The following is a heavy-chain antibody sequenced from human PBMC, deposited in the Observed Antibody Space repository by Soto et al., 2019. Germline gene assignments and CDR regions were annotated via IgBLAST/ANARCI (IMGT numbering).Heavy chain of an antibody. V-gene: IGHV3-9*01. CDR2: INWKSDI. CDR1: VFTVDDYA. D-gene: IGHD3-16*01. CDR3: AISQDRGGRTTFIY. Sequence: GRSLRLSCAVSVFTVDDYAMHWVRQAPEKGLEGVSGINWKSDIGYADSVKGRFTISRDNAENSLYLQMNSLRAEDTALYYCAISQDRGGRTTFIYWGRGTQVTVSS. J-gene: IGHJ1*01.